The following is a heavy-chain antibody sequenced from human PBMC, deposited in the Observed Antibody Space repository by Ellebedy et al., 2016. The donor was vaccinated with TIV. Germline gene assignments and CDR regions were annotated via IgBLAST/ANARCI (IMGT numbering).Heavy chain of an antibody. CDR2: IGGTGGTT. J-gene: IGHJ4*02. D-gene: IGHD1-7*01. V-gene: IGHV3-23*01. Sequence: PGGSLRLSCAASGISLRSYAMSWVRQAPGKGLESVSTIGGTGGTTYYRESVKGRFTVSRDTSRNTLYLQMSSLRAEDTAVYYCAKLPVAYNWNYADDYWGQGNLVTVSS. CDR3: AKLPVAYNWNYADDY. CDR1: GISLRSYA.